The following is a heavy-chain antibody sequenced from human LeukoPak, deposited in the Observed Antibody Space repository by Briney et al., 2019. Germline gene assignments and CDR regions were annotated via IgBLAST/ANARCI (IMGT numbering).Heavy chain of an antibody. Sequence: SETLSLTCTVSGGSISSSSYYWGWIRQPPGKGLEWIGSIYYSGSTYYNPSLKSRVTISVDTSKNQFSLKLSSVTAADTAAYYCARGASDYDFWSGYYIGWFDPWGQGTLVTVSS. CDR3: ARGASDYDFWSGYYIGWFDP. D-gene: IGHD3-3*01. CDR2: IYYSGST. CDR1: GGSISSSSYY. J-gene: IGHJ5*02. V-gene: IGHV4-39*07.